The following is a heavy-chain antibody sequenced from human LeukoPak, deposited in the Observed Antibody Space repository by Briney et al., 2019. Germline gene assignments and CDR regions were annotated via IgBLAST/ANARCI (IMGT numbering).Heavy chain of an antibody. V-gene: IGHV4-30-4*08. CDR2: IYYSGST. J-gene: IGHJ3*02. D-gene: IGHD3-3*01. CDR1: GGSISSGDYY. Sequence: SQTLSLTCTVSGGSISSGDYYWSWIRQPPGMGLEWIGYIYYSGSTYYNPSLKSRVTISVDTSKNQFSLKLSSVTAADTAVYYCARSPEEGSHVSGIDAFDIWGQGTMVAFSS. CDR3: ARSPEEGSHVSGIDAFDI.